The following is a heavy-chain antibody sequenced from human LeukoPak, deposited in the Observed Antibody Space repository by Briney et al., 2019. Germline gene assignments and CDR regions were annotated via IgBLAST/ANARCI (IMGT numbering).Heavy chain of an antibody. CDR3: ARDPGIVVAGKYLQH. D-gene: IGHD6-19*01. J-gene: IGHJ1*01. V-gene: IGHV1-2*02. CDR2: INPNSGGT. CDR1: GYTLTGYY. Sequence: ASVKVSCKASGYTLTGYYMHWVRQAPGQGLEWMGWINPNSGGTNYAQKFQGRVTMTRDTSISTAYMELSRLRSDDTAVYYCARDPGIVVAGKYLQHWGEGTLVTVSS.